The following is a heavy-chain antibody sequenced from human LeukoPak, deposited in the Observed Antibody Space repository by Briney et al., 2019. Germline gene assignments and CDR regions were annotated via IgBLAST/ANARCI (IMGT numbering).Heavy chain of an antibody. V-gene: IGHV3-21*01. D-gene: IGHD3-16*02. CDR2: ISSSSSYI. CDR1: GFTFSSYS. J-gene: IGHJ6*03. CDR3: ARAGSYQNYYYMNV. Sequence: GGSLRLSCAASGFTFSSYSMNWVRQAPGKGLEWVSSISSSSSYIYYADSVKGRFTISRDNAKNSLYLQMNSLRAEDTAVYYCARAGSYQNYYYMNVWGKGTTVTVSS.